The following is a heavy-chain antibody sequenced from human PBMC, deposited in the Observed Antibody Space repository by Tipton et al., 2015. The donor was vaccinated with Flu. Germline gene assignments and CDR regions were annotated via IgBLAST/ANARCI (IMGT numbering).Heavy chain of an antibody. D-gene: IGHD2-21*01. CDR3: ARQLGGGDCY. Sequence: TLSLTCAVYGGSFSGYYRSWIRQPPGKGLECIGEINHSGSTYYNPSLKSRVTISVDTFKNQFSLKLTSVTAADPAVYYCARQLGGGDCYWGQGTLVIVSS. V-gene: IGHV4-34*01. CDR1: GGSFSGYY. J-gene: IGHJ4*02. CDR2: INHSGST.